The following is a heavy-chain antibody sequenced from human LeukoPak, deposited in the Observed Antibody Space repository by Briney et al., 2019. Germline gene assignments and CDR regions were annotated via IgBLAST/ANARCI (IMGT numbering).Heavy chain of an antibody. CDR1: GYTFTGYY. V-gene: IGHV1-2*02. Sequence: ASVKVSCKASGYTFTGYYMHWVRQAPGQGLEWMGWINPNSGGTNYAQKFQGRVTMTRDTSISTAYMELSRLRSDDTAVYYCARSFRRGVEMATIPYWGQGTLVTVSS. CDR2: INPNSGGT. D-gene: IGHD5-24*01. J-gene: IGHJ4*02. CDR3: ARSFRRGVEMATIPY.